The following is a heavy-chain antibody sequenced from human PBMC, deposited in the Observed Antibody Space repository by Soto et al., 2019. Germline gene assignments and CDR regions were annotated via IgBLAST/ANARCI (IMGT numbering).Heavy chain of an antibody. D-gene: IGHD6-19*01. Sequence: SETLSLTCALYGGSFSGYYWTLIRQSPGKGLEWIGEINDRRSTNYNPSLKSRVTKSRVTISVDTSKKQFYLNLSSVTAADTAVYYCARAVAGTQTLDYWGQGTQVTVSS. CDR3: ARAVAGTQTLDY. V-gene: IGHV4-34*01. J-gene: IGHJ4*02. CDR1: GGSFSGYY. CDR2: INDRRST.